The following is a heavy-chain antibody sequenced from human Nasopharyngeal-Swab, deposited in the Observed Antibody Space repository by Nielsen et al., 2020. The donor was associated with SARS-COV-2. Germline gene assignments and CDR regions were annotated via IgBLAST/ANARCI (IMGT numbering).Heavy chain of an antibody. V-gene: IGHV3-21*01. Sequence: GGSLRLSCAASGFTFSLYTINWVRQAPGKGLEWVSAISSTGDYIYYAASVKGRFTISRDNAKNSVYLQMNSLRGEDTAIYYCARDTPAMFAFWGQGTLVTVSS. J-gene: IGHJ4*02. CDR1: GFTFSLYT. CDR2: ISSTGDYI. CDR3: ARDTPAMFAF.